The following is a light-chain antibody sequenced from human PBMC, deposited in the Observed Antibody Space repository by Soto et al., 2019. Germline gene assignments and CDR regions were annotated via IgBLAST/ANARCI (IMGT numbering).Light chain of an antibody. V-gene: IGKV3-20*01. Sequence: EIVLTQSPGTLSLSPGERDTLSCRASQSVSSSYFAWYQQKPCQAPRLLIYGASSRSTGIPDRFSGSGSGTDFTLTNSRLEPEDFTVYYCHQYGSSHPYTFGEGNKLEIK. J-gene: IGKJ2*01. CDR1: QSVSSSY. CDR3: HQYGSSHPYT. CDR2: GAS.